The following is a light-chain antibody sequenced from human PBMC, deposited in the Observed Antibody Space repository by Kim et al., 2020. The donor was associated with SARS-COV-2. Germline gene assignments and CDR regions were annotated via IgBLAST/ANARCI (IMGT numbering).Light chain of an antibody. Sequence: QPVLTQPPSVSAAPGQSVTISCSGSNSNIGNNYVSWYQQLPGTAPKLLIFDNNKRPSGIPDRFSGSKSGTSATLGITGVQTGDEADYYCGTWDSSLSVGVFGGGTQLTVL. V-gene: IGLV1-51*01. CDR2: DNN. J-gene: IGLJ3*02. CDR1: NSNIGNNY. CDR3: GTWDSSLSVGV.